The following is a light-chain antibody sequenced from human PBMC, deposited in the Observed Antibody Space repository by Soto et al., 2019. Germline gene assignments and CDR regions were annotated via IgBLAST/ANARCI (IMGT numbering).Light chain of an antibody. CDR3: QQYDSVFT. CDR2: GAS. CDR1: QGITNY. Sequence: DIRVSQSPSSLSASVGDRVTITSQASQGITNYLNWYQQKPGKAPKLLIYGASNLETGVPSRFSGRGSGTDFTFTISILQAEDIATYCCQQYDSVFTLGQGTRL. J-gene: IGKJ5*01. V-gene: IGKV1-33*01.